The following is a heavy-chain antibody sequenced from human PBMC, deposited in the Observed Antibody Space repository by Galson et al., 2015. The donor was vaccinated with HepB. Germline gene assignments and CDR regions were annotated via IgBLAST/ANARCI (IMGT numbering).Heavy chain of an antibody. V-gene: IGHV3-66*01. CDR2: IYSGGST. CDR1: GFTVSSNY. Sequence: SLRLSCAASGFTVSSNYMSWVRQAPGKGLEWVSVIYSGGSTYYADSVKGRFTISRDNSKNTLYLQMNSLRAEDTAVYYCARESHDYGDYLPFDYWGQGTLATVSS. CDR3: ARESHDYGDYLPFDY. J-gene: IGHJ4*02. D-gene: IGHD4-17*01.